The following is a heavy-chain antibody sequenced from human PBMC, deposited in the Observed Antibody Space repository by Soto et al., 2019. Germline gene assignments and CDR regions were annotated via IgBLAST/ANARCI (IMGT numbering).Heavy chain of an antibody. D-gene: IGHD6-19*01. CDR2: SSGTGRST. J-gene: IGHJ4*01. CDR1: GFTCSNCA. CDR3: AKGNTSGWYFFGY. V-gene: IGHV3-23*01. Sequence: GGSLRLSCEASGFTCSNCAMSWVRQAPGKWLAWVSGSSGTGRSTFYADFVKARFTISRDKSKNTVYLERAGLRAEDTAVYYCAKGNTSGWYFFGYGGHGVLVTVSS.